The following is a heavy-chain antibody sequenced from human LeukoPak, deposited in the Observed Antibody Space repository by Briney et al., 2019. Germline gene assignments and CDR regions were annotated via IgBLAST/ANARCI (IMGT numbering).Heavy chain of an antibody. V-gene: IGHV3-48*01. D-gene: IGHD6-13*01. CDR2: ISSSSSTI. CDR1: GFPFSRYN. J-gene: IGHJ4*02. CDR3: ARDVSSWADY. Sequence: GGSLRLFCAASGFPFSRYNMNWVRQAPGKGLEWVSYISSSSSTIYYADSVKGRFTISRDNAKNSLYLQMNSLRAEDTAVNHCARDVSSWADYWGQGTLVTVSS.